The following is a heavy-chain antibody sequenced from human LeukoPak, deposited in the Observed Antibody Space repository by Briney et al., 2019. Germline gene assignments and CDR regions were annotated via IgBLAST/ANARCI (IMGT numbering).Heavy chain of an antibody. CDR2: ISAYNGNA. J-gene: IGHJ4*02. CDR1: GYTFTNHG. D-gene: IGHD3-10*01. Sequence: GASVKVSCKASGYTFTNHGITWVRQAPGQGLEWMGWISAYNGNADYAQSFQGRVTMTTDTSTSTAYMELGSLRSDDTGVYYCARTPKRFGELYQSADYWGQGTLVTVSS. V-gene: IGHV1-18*01. CDR3: ARTPKRFGELYQSADY.